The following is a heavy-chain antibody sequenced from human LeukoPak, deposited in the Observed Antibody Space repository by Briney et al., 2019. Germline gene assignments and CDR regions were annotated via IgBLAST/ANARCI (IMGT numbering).Heavy chain of an antibody. D-gene: IGHD2-2*02. J-gene: IGHJ4*02. V-gene: IGHV3-30*18. CDR3: AKDRGPFVVVPAAILDY. CDR1: GFTFSSYG. Sequence: PGGSLRLSCAASGFTFSSYGMHWVRQAPGKGLEWVAVISYDGSNKYYADSVKGRFTISRDNSKNTLYLQMNSLRAEDTAVYYCAKDRGPFVVVPAAILDYWGQGTLVTVPS. CDR2: ISYDGSNK.